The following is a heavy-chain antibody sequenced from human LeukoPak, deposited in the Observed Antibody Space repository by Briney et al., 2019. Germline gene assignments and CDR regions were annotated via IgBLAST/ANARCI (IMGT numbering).Heavy chain of an antibody. CDR2: ISSSGSYI. Sequence: GGSLRLSCATSGFTFSSYEMNWVRQAPGKGLEWVSYISSSGSYIYYADSVKGRFTISRDNAKNSLYLQMNSLRAEDTAVYYCARVRCGGDCYYVDYWGQGTLVTVSS. CDR3: ARVRCGGDCYYVDY. CDR1: GFTFSSYE. D-gene: IGHD2-21*02. V-gene: IGHV3-21*05. J-gene: IGHJ4*02.